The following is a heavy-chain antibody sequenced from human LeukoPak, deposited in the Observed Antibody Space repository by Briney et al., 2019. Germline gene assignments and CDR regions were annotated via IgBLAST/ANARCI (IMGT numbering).Heavy chain of an antibody. J-gene: IGHJ3*02. CDR2: IYHSGST. Sequence: PSETLSLTCAVSGYSISSGYYWGWIRQPPGKGLEWIGSIYHSGSTYYNPSLKSRVTISVDTSKNQFSLKLSSVTAADTAVYYCARHSEEMATILDAFDIWGQGTMVTVSS. V-gene: IGHV4-38-2*01. CDR3: ARHSEEMATILDAFDI. CDR1: GYSISSGYY. D-gene: IGHD5-24*01.